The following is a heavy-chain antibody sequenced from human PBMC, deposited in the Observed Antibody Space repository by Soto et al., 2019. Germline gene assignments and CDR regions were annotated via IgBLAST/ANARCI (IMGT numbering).Heavy chain of an antibody. CDR1: GGSISSYY. CDR3: ARHPSEGFNFQSDIHYFDS. J-gene: IGHJ4*02. V-gene: IGHV4-59*08. Sequence: PSETLSLTCTVSGGSISSYYWSWIRQPPGKGLEWIGSAHDSWGSHYNPSLKSRVAISLDTSKNQVSLKLTSVTATDTAVYYCARHPSEGFNFQSDIHYFDSWGRGALVTVSS. CDR2: AHDSWGS.